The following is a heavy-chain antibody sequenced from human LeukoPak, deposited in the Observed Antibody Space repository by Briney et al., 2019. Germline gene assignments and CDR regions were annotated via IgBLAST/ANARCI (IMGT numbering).Heavy chain of an antibody. CDR3: TTDTYSGSSHGGY. CDR1: GFTFSNAW. D-gene: IGHD1-26*01. J-gene: IGHJ4*02. Sequence: GGSLRLSCAASGFTFSNAWMSWVRQAPGKGLEWVGRIKSKTDGGTTDYAAPVKGRLTISRDDSKNTLYLQMNSLKTEDTAVYYCTTDTYSGSSHGGYWGQGTLVTVSS. V-gene: IGHV3-15*01. CDR2: IKSKTDGGTT.